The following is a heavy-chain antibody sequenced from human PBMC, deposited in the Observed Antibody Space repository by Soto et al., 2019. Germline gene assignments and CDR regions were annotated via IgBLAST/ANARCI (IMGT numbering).Heavy chain of an antibody. J-gene: IGHJ4*02. Sequence: GGSLRLSCAAFGFTFSDYSMIWVRQAPGKGLEWVSFISTSGTFIHYADSVKGRFSISRDNAKNSLYLQMNSLRAEDTAFFYGGRVFYASGSYFVDNWGQGTRVTVSS. V-gene: IGHV3-21*01. CDR1: GFTFSDYS. CDR2: ISTSGTFI. D-gene: IGHD3-10*01. CDR3: GRVFYASGSYFVDN.